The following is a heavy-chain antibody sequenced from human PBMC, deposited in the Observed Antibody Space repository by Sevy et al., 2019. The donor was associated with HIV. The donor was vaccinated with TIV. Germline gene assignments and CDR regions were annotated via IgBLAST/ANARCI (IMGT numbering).Heavy chain of an antibody. D-gene: IGHD3-22*01. V-gene: IGHV3-23*01. J-gene: IGHJ3*02. CDR1: GITFSGYA. CDR2: IYGSAGVT. Sequence: GGSLRLSCAASGITFSGYAMNWVRQAPGKGLDWVSTIYGSAGVTYYADSVKGRFTISRDNSKNTLFLQMNNLRDEDTAVYYCAGGRFDSTGSFDAFDIWGRGTLVTVSS. CDR3: AGGRFDSTGSFDAFDI.